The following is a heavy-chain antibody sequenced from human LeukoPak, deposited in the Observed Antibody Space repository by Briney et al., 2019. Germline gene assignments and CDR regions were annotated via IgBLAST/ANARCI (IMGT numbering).Heavy chain of an antibody. Sequence: KTSETLSLTCTVSGGSISSYYWSWIRQPPGKGLEWIGYIYYSGCTNYNPSLKSRVTISVDTSKNQFSLKLSSVTAADTAVYYCARDRVVIAAAGTWGQGTLVTVSS. CDR3: ARDRVVIAAAGT. CDR1: GGSISSYY. J-gene: IGHJ4*02. V-gene: IGHV4-59*01. CDR2: IYYSGCT. D-gene: IGHD6-13*01.